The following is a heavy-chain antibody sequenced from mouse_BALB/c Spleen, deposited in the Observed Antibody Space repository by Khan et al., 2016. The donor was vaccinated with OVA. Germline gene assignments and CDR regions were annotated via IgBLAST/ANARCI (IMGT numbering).Heavy chain of an antibody. D-gene: IGHD2-4*01. CDR2: INPSNGGT. V-gene: IGHV1S81*02. J-gene: IGHJ3*01. Sequence: QVQLQQSGAELVKPGASVKLSCKASGYTFTSYYMYWVKQRPGQGIEWIGGINPSNGGTNFNEKFKSKATLTVDKSSSTAYMQLSSLTSEDSAVYYCTRGGAWATMSSWFAYWGQGTLVTVAA. CDR3: TRGGAWATMSSWFAY. CDR1: GYTFTSYY.